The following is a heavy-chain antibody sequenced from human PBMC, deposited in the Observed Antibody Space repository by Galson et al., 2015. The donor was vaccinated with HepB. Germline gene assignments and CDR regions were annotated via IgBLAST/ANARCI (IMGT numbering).Heavy chain of an antibody. V-gene: IGHV4-34*01. CDR3: AGYSSAWASFDF. J-gene: IGHJ4*02. Sequence: LSLTCAVYGGSFRGNYWSWIRQPPRKGLEWVGEINHSGSTNYNPSLKSRVTIALDTSKKQFSLKLSSVTAADTAVYYCAGYSSAWASFDFWGQGTLVTVSS. CDR1: GGSFRGNY. CDR2: INHSGST. D-gene: IGHD6-19*01.